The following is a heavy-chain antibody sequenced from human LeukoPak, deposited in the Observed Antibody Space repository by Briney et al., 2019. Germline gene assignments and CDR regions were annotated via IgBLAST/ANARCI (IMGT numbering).Heavy chain of an antibody. J-gene: IGHJ4*02. CDR2: ISGSGSNT. CDR1: GFTFSNYW. D-gene: IGHD6-19*01. V-gene: IGHV3-23*01. CDR3: AKDLSGKYSSGWYAVGYFDY. Sequence: GGSLRLSCAASGFTFSNYWMHWVRQAPGKGLVWVSGISGSGSNTYYADSVKGRFTISRDNSKNTLYLQMNSLRAEDTAVYYCAKDLSGKYSSGWYAVGYFDYWGQGTLVTVSS.